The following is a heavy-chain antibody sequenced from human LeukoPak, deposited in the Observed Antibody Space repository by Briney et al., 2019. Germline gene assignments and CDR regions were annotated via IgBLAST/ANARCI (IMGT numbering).Heavy chain of an antibody. CDR3: ARVNINNWHSCDY. D-gene: IGHD1-1*01. J-gene: IGHJ4*02. CDR1: GGSISSNNW. CDR2: IYHSGSP. V-gene: IGHV4-4*02. Sequence: SETLSLTCTVSGGSISSNNWWGWVRQPPGKGLEWIGEIYHSGSPNYNPSHKSRVTISVDKSRNHFSLNLSSVTAADTAVYYCARVNINNWHSCDYWGQGTLVTVSS.